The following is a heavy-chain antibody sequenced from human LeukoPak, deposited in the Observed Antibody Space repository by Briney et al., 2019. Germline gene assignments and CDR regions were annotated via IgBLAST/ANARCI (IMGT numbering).Heavy chain of an antibody. V-gene: IGHV3-9*03. CDR2: ISWNSGSI. CDR3: AKDMSEQPHDAFDI. CDR1: GFTFDDYA. Sequence: GGSLRLSCAASGFTFDDYAMHWVRQAPGKGLEWVSGISWNSGSIGYADSVKGRFTISRDNAKNSLYLQMNSLRAEDMALYYCAKDMSEQPHDAFDIWGQGTMVTVSS. D-gene: IGHD6-13*01. J-gene: IGHJ3*02.